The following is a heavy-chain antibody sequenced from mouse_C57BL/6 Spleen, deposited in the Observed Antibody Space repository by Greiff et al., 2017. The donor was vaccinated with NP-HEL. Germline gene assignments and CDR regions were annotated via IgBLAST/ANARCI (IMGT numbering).Heavy chain of an antibody. CDR2: IDPSDSYT. Sequence: QVQLQQPGAELVKPGASVKLSCKASGYTFTSYWMQWVNQRPGQGLEWIGEIDPSDSYTNYNQKFKGKATLTVDTSSSTAYMQLSSLTSEDSAVYYCARQLTGKGFDYWGQGTTLTVSS. CDR3: ARQLTGKGFDY. D-gene: IGHD4-1*01. V-gene: IGHV1-50*01. J-gene: IGHJ2*01. CDR1: GYTFTSYW.